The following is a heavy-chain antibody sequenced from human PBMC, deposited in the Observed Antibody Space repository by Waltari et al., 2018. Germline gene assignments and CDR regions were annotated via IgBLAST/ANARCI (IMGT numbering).Heavy chain of an antibody. J-gene: IGHJ4*02. D-gene: IGHD3-10*01. CDR3: ARLGSPNFTPLGLYYGSGSRPDY. CDR1: GYSLSSGYY. CDR2: IYHSGST. Sequence: QVQLQESGPGLVKPSETLSLTCAVSGYSLSSGYYWGWIRQPPGKGLEWIGSIYHSGSTYYNPSLKSRVTISVDTSKNQFSLKLSSVTAADTAVYYCARLGSPNFTPLGLYYGSGSRPDYWGQGTLVTVSS. V-gene: IGHV4-38-2*01.